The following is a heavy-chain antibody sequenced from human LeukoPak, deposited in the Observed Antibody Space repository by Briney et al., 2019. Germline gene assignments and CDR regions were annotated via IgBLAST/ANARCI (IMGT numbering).Heavy chain of an antibody. D-gene: IGHD5-18*01. J-gene: IGHJ3*01. V-gene: IGHV3-48*02. Sequence: NPGGSLRLSCAASGFTFNNAWMNWVRQAPGKGLEWVSYISSSSRTIYYADSVKGRFTISRDNAKNSLYLQMNSLRDEDTAVYYCARDPGYSYGFAFDFWGQGTMVTVSS. CDR3: ARDPGYSYGFAFDF. CDR1: GFTFNNAW. CDR2: ISSSSRTI.